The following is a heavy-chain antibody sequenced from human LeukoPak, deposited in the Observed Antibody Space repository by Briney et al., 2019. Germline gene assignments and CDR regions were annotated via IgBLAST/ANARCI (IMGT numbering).Heavy chain of an antibody. D-gene: IGHD6-19*01. Sequence: ASVKVSCKASGYSFTRYGITWVRQAPGQGLEWMGWISAYNDNTNYAQKFQGRVTITADKSTSTAYMELSSLRSEDTAVYYCARAIPGIAVAGTGGIDYWGQGTLVTVSS. CDR3: ARAIPGIAVAGTGGIDY. J-gene: IGHJ4*02. CDR1: GYSFTRYG. CDR2: ISAYNDNT. V-gene: IGHV1-18*01.